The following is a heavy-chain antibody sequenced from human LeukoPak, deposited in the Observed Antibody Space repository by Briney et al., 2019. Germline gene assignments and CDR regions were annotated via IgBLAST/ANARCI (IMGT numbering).Heavy chain of an antibody. Sequence: GGSLRLSCAASGFTFSSYWMSWVRQAPGKGLEWVANIKQDGSEKYYVDSVKGRFTISRDNATNSLYLQMNSLRAEDTAVYYCARDRGIAVAGTSPDYWGQRTLVTVSS. CDR1: GFTFSSYW. CDR2: IKQDGSEK. J-gene: IGHJ4*02. D-gene: IGHD6-19*01. V-gene: IGHV3-7*01. CDR3: ARDRGIAVAGTSPDY.